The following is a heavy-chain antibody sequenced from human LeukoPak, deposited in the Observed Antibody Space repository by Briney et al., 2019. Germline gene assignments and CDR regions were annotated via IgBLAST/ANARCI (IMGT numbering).Heavy chain of an antibody. CDR3: AKSRNAYYFAMDV. V-gene: IGHV3-23*01. J-gene: IGHJ6*02. CDR1: GFTFDSYA. CDR2: ISISGADT. Sequence: GGPLRLSCAASGFTFDSYAMSWARQAPGKGLEWVSLISISGADTYYADSVEGRFTVSRDNSKNKIYLQMNSLRAEDTAVYYCAKSRNAYYFAMDVRGLGTTVTVSS. D-gene: IGHD1-1*01.